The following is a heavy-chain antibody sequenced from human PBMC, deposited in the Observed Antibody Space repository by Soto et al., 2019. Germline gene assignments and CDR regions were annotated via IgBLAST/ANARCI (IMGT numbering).Heavy chain of an antibody. CDR3: EKDHGYVPGWFDT. J-gene: IGHJ5*01. V-gene: IGHV3-23*01. D-gene: IGHD2-2*01. Sequence: GGSLRLSCAASGFTFSSYAMSWVRQAPGKGLEWVSAISGSGGSTYYADSVKGRFTISRDNSKNTLYLQMNSLRAEDTAVYYCEKDHGYVPGWFDTWGHGNLVTVSS. CDR1: GFTFSSYA. CDR2: ISGSGGST.